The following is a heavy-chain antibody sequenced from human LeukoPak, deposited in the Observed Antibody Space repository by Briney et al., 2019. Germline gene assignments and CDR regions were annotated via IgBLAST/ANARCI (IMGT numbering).Heavy chain of an antibody. D-gene: IGHD6-19*01. J-gene: IGHJ6*02. CDR1: GYTFTSYG. V-gene: IGHV1-18*01. CDR2: ISAYNGNT. CDR3: ARDQVYVSGWFYYYGMDV. Sequence: ASVKVSYKASGYTFTSYGISWVRQAPGQGLEWMGWISAYNGNTNYAQKLQGRVTMTTDTSTSTAYMELRSLRSDDTAVYYCARDQVYVSGWFYYYGMDVWGQGTTVTVSS.